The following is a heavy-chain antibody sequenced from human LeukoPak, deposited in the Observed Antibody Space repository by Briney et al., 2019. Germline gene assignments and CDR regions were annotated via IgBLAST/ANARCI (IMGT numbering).Heavy chain of an antibody. Sequence: SGGSLRLSCAASGFTFSSYAMSWVRQAPGKGLEWVSGISDSGGSTYYADFVKGRFTISRDDSKNTLYLQMNSLRAEDTAVYYCATLYSSSWRDYWGQGTLVTVSS. CDR1: GFTFSSYA. CDR2: ISDSGGST. CDR3: ATLYSSSWRDY. V-gene: IGHV3-23*01. J-gene: IGHJ4*02. D-gene: IGHD6-13*01.